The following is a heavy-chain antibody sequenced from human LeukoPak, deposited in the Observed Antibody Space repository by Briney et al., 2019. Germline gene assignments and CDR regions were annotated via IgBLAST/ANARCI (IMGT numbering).Heavy chain of an antibody. CDR2: IKQDGSEK. Sequence: GGSLRLSCAASGFTFSSYWMSWVRQAPGKGLEWVANIKQDGSEKYYVDSVKGRFTISRDNAKNSLSLQMNSLRAEDTAVYYCARDRAFGGVIGAFDIWGQGTMVTVSS. V-gene: IGHV3-7*01. J-gene: IGHJ3*02. CDR3: ARDRAFGGVIGAFDI. D-gene: IGHD3-16*01. CDR1: GFTFSSYW.